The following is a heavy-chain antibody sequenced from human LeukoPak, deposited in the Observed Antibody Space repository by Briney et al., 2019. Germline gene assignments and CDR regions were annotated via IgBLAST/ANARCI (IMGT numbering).Heavy chain of an antibody. CDR3: ARALYYYDSSGYYYDYFDY. V-gene: IGHV1-69*13. J-gene: IGHJ4*02. CDR2: MIPIVGTA. CDR1: GGTFSSYA. Sequence: GASVKVSCKASGGTFSSYAISWVRQAPGQALEWMGGMIPIVGTANYTQKFQGRVTITADESTSTAYIELSSLRSEDTAVYYCARALYYYDSSGYYYDYFDYWGQGTLVTVSS. D-gene: IGHD3-22*01.